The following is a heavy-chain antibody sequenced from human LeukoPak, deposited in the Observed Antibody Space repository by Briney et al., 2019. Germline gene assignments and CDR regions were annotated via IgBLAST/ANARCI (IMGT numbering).Heavy chain of an antibody. Sequence: GGSLRLSCAASGFTFSSYSMNWVRQAPGKGLEWVSSISSSSSYIYYADSVKGRFTISRDNAKNSLYLQMNSLRAEDTAVYYCAKKRPGIAAAGSLDYWGQGTLVTVSS. V-gene: IGHV3-21*04. CDR1: GFTFSSYS. J-gene: IGHJ4*02. CDR3: AKKRPGIAAAGSLDY. D-gene: IGHD6-13*01. CDR2: ISSSSSYI.